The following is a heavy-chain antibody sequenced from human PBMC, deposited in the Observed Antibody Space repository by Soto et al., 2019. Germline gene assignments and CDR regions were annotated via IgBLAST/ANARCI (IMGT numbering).Heavy chain of an antibody. CDR3: ARDRSLDY. Sequence: SETLSLTCTVSGGSLGSYYWSWIRQPPGKGLEWIGYIYYSGNTKYNPSLKSRVTISVDTSKKQFSLKLSSVTAADTAVYYCARDRSLDYWGQGTLVTVS. CDR2: IYYSGNT. J-gene: IGHJ4*02. CDR1: GGSLGSYY. V-gene: IGHV4-59*01.